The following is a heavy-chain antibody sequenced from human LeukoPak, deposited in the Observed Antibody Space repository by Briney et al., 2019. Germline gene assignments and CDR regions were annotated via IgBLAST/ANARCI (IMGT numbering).Heavy chain of an antibody. V-gene: IGHV3-30*02. CDR1: GFTFSSYG. CDR2: IRYDGSNK. D-gene: IGHD6-13*01. J-gene: IGHJ4*02. Sequence: GGSLRLSCAAPGFTFSSYGMHWVRQAPGKGLEWVAFIRYDGSNKYYADSVKGRFTISRDNSKNTLYLQMNSLRAEDTAVYYCANLFNPQQLVDRADYWGQGTLVTVSS. CDR3: ANLFNPQQLVDRADY.